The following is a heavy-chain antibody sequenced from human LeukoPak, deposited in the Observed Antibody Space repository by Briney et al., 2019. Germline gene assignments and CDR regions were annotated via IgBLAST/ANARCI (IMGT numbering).Heavy chain of an antibody. CDR1: GFTFSLYG. D-gene: IGHD2-15*01. CDR3: GRVYCTGGSCCGPFDY. Sequence: GGSLRLSCAASGFTFSLYGVHWVRQAPGKGLEWVAVIWYDGSNKYYADSVKGRFTISRDNSKNTVYLQMNSLRAEDTAVYYCGRVYCTGGSCCGPFDYWGQGTLVTVSS. J-gene: IGHJ4*02. CDR2: IWYDGSNK. V-gene: IGHV3-33*01.